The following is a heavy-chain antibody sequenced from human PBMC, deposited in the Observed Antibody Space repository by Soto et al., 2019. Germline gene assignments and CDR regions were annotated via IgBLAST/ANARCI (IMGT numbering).Heavy chain of an antibody. CDR2: IYHSGST. CDR1: GGSISSSNW. J-gene: IGHJ4*02. D-gene: IGHD5-18*01. Sequence: SETLSLTCAVSGGSISSSNWWSWVRQPPGKGLEWIGEIYHSGSTNYNPSLKSRVTISVDKSKNQFSLKLSSVTAADTAVYYCARGQLWASPASLDYWGQGTLVTVSS. V-gene: IGHV4-4*02. CDR3: ARGQLWASPASLDY.